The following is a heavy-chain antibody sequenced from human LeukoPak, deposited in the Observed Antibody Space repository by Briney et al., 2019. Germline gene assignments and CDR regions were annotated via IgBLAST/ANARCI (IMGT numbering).Heavy chain of an antibody. J-gene: IGHJ4*02. CDR3: ARVTGSSSPFDY. Sequence: ASVKVSCKASGYTFTSYDINWVRQATGQGLEWMGWMNPNSGNTGYAQKFQGRVTMTRNTSISTAYMELSSPRSEDTAVYYCARVTGSSSPFDYWGQGTLVTVSS. D-gene: IGHD6-6*01. V-gene: IGHV1-8*01. CDR1: GYTFTSYD. CDR2: MNPNSGNT.